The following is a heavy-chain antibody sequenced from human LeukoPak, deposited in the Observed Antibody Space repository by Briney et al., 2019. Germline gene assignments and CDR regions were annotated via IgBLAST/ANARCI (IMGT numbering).Heavy chain of an antibody. V-gene: IGHV1-69*05. CDR1: GGTFSSYA. CDR2: IIPIFGTA. D-gene: IGHD5-24*01. Sequence: GASVKVCCKASGGTFSSYAISWVRQAPGQGLEWMGGIIPIFGTANYAQKFQGRVTITTDESTSTAHMELSSLRSEDAAVYYCARGSGDGYNYMNFDYWGQGTLVTVSS. J-gene: IGHJ4*02. CDR3: ARGSGDGYNYMNFDY.